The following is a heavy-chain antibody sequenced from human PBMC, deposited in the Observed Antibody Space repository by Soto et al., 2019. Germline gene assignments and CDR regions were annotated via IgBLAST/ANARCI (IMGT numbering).Heavy chain of an antibody. CDR2: ISYDGSNK. Sequence: QVQLVESGGGVVQPWRSLRLSCAASGFTFSSYGMHWVRQAPGKGLEWVAVISYDGSNKYYADSVKGRFTISRDNSKNTLYLQMNSLRAEDTAVYYCAKDSAVAGYYYYYYYGMDVWGQGTTVTVSS. V-gene: IGHV3-30*18. CDR1: GFTFSSYG. J-gene: IGHJ6*02. CDR3: AKDSAVAGYYYYYYYGMDV. D-gene: IGHD6-19*01.